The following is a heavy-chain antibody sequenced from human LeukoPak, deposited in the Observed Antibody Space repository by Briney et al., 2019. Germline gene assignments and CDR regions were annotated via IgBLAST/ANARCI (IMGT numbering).Heavy chain of an antibody. CDR1: GGSVSSGSYY. V-gene: IGHV4-61*01. D-gene: IGHD5-18*01. CDR3: ARRRRIPRGHLDY. J-gene: IGHJ4*02. Sequence: SATLSLTCTVSGGSVSSGSYYWSWIRQPPGKGLAWIGYIYYSGSTNYNPSLKSRVTISVDTSKNQFSLKLSSVTAADTAVYYCARRRRIPRGHLDYWGQGTLVTVSS. CDR2: IYYSGST.